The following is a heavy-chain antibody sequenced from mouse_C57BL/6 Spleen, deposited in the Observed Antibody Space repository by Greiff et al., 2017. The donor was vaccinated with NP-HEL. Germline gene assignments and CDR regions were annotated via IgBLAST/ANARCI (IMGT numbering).Heavy chain of an antibody. Sequence: VQLQESGAELARPGASVKLSCKASGYTFTSYGISWVKQRTGQGLEWIGEIYPRSGNTYYNEKFKGKATLTADKSSSTAYMELHSLTSEDSAVYFCARKLRSREVYFDYWGQGTTLTVSS. CDR3: ARKLRSREVYFDY. CDR1: GYTFTSYG. D-gene: IGHD4-1*01. CDR2: IYPRSGNT. V-gene: IGHV1-81*01. J-gene: IGHJ2*01.